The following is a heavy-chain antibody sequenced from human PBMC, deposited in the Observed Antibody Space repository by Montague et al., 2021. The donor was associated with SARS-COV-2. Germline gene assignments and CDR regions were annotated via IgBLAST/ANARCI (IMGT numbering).Heavy chain of an antibody. Sequence: SETLSLTCTVSGGSISRSYWSWIRQPTGKGLVWIGEIYHSGSTNYNPSLKSRVTISVDKSKNQFSLKLSSVTAADPAVYYCAKMALARSSSDFDHWGQGTLVTVSS. CDR1: GGSISRSY. J-gene: IGHJ4*02. CDR3: AKMALARSSSDFDH. V-gene: IGHV4-59*12. CDR2: IYHSGST. D-gene: IGHD6-6*01.